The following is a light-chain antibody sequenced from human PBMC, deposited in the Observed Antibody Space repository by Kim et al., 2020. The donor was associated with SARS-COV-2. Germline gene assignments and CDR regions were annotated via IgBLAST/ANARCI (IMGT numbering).Light chain of an antibody. Sequence: SASVGDKGTITCRASQGISRSLAWYQQKPGKAPKSLIYDASNLHRGVPSRFSGSGSGTDFTLTISSLQPEDFATYYCQKYNTYPHTFGQGTKLEI. CDR3: QKYNTYPHT. CDR1: QGISRS. J-gene: IGKJ2*01. CDR2: DAS. V-gene: IGKV1-16*01.